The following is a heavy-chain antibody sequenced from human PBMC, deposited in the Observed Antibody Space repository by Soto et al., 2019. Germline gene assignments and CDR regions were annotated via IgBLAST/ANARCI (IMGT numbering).Heavy chain of an antibody. Sequence: SETLSLTCAVYGGSFSGYCWSWIRQPPGKGLEWIGEINHSGSTNYNPSLKSRVTISVDTSKNQFSLKLSSVTAADTAVYYCARELRYFDWLGKGGGLNWFDPWGQGTLVTVSS. CDR3: ARELRYFDWLGKGGGLNWFDP. CDR2: INHSGST. V-gene: IGHV4-34*01. D-gene: IGHD3-9*01. J-gene: IGHJ5*02. CDR1: GGSFSGYC.